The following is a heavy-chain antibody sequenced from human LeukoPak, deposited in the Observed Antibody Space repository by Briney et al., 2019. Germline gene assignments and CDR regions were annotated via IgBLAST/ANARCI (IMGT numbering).Heavy chain of an antibody. V-gene: IGHV1-2*02. J-gene: IGHJ3*02. CDR2: INPNSGDT. D-gene: IGHD5-18*01. CDR1: GYIFTGYY. CDR3: ARARSSYGYGDAFDI. Sequence: ASVKVSCKASGYIFTGYYMHWVRQAPGQGLEWMGWINPNSGDTNYAQKFQGRVTMTRDTSISTAYMELSRLRSDDTAVYYCARARSSYGYGDAFDIWGQGTMVTVSS.